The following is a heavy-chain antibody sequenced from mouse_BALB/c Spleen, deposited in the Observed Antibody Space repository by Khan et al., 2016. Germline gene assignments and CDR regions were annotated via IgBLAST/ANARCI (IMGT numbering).Heavy chain of an antibody. V-gene: IGHV1-4*02. Sequence: QVQLQQSAAELARPGASVKMSCKASGYIFTTYLMYWVKQRPGQGLEWIGHINPSSGYTEYHQKFKDKTTLTADKSSSTAYMQLSSLTSEDSAVYCCARSMWDYFDYWGQGTTLTVSS. CDR3: ARSMWDYFDY. D-gene: IGHD2-3*01. CDR2: INPSSGYT. J-gene: IGHJ2*01. CDR1: GYIFTTYL.